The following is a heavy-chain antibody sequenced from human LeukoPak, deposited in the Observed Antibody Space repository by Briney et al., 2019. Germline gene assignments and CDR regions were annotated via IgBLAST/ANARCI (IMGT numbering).Heavy chain of an antibody. Sequence: ASVKVSCKASGYTFTGYYMHWVRQAPGKGLEWMGGFDPEDGETIYAQKFQGRVTMTEDTSTDTAYMELSSLRSEDTAVYYCATPEAPPNDFWSGRHDAFDIWGQGTMVTVSS. CDR3: ATPEAPPNDFWSGRHDAFDI. V-gene: IGHV1-24*01. J-gene: IGHJ3*02. D-gene: IGHD3-3*01. CDR1: GYTFTGYY. CDR2: FDPEDGET.